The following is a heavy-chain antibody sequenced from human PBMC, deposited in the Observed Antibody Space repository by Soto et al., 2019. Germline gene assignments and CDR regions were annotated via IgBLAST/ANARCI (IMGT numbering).Heavy chain of an antibody. CDR3: ARGQEVGAHFFDS. V-gene: IGHV3-13*01. CDR2: IGTAGDT. CDR1: GFTFSGFD. D-gene: IGHD2-15*01. J-gene: IGHJ4*02. Sequence: GGSLRLSCEASGFTFSGFDMHWVRQPTGKGLEWVSTIGTAGDTYYAVSVKGRFTISRDNAKNSLSLQMNSLRAGDTAVYFCARGQEVGAHFFDSWGQGTQVTSPQ.